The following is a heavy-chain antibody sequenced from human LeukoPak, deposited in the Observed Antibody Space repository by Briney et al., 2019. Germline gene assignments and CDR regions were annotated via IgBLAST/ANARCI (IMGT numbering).Heavy chain of an antibody. V-gene: IGHV3-30*02. CDR1: GFTFSSYG. J-gene: IGHJ3*02. CDR3: AKATVTTEWAFDI. Sequence: GGSLRLSCAASGFTFSSYGMHWVRQAPGKGLEWVAFIRYDGSNKYYADSVKGRFTISRDNSKNTLYLQMNSLRAEDTAVYYCAKATVTTEWAFDIWGQRTMVTVSS. D-gene: IGHD4-17*01. CDR2: IRYDGSNK.